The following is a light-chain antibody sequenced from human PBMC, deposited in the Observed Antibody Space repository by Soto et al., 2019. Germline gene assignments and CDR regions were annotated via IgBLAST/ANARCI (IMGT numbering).Light chain of an antibody. V-gene: IGKV3-15*01. CDR1: QSVRSSS. CDR3: QQYSNWPLT. CDR2: GAS. Sequence: EIVMTQSPATLSVSPGERATLSCRASQSVRSSSLAWYQQKPGQAPGLLIYGASTRATGIPARFSGSGSGTEFTLTINSLQSEDFAVYYCQQYSNWPLTFGGGTKVDIK. J-gene: IGKJ4*01.